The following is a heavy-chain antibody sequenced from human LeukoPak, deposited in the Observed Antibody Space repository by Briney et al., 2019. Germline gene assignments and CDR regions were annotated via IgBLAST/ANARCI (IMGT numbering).Heavy chain of an antibody. CDR2: ITWNGDSI. D-gene: IGHD6-19*01. V-gene: IGHV3-20*01. CDR3: ARWSFITVAATENY. Sequence: PGGSLRLSCAASGFTFDDYGMSWVRHAPGKGLEWVSGITWNGDSIGYADSVKGRFTISRDNAKSSLYLQMNSLRAEDTALYHCARWSFITVAATENYWGQGTLVTVFS. J-gene: IGHJ4*02. CDR1: GFTFDDYG.